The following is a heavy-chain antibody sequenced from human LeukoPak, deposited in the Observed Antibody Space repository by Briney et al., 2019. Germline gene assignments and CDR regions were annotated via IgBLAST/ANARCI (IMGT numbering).Heavy chain of an antibody. D-gene: IGHD1-26*01. Sequence: SVKVSCKDSGGTFSSYAISWVRQAPGQGLEWMGGIIPIFGTANYAQKFQGRVTITADESTSTAYMELSSLRSEDTAVYYCAKKGATTGDFDYWGQGTLVTVSS. CDR3: AKKGATTGDFDY. CDR2: IIPIFGTA. V-gene: IGHV1-69*13. J-gene: IGHJ4*02. CDR1: GGTFSSYA.